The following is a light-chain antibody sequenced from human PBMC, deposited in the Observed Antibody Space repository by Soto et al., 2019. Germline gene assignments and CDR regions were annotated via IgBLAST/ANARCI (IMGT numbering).Light chain of an antibody. CDR2: SNR. V-gene: IGLV1-44*01. Sequence: QSVLTQPPSASGTPGQRGSISCSGSDSNIGDNAVNWFQQLPGTAPKLLIYSNRQRPSGVPDRFSGSKSGTSASLAISGLQSEDEAVYFCATWDDSLNGRVFGGGTKVTVL. J-gene: IGLJ3*02. CDR3: ATWDDSLNGRV. CDR1: DSNIGDNA.